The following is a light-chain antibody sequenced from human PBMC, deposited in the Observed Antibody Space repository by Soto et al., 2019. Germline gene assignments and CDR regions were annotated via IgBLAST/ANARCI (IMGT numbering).Light chain of an antibody. Sequence: EIVMTQSPATLSVSPGERATLSCRASQSVSSNLAWYQQKPGQAPRLLIYGASTRATGIPARFSGSGSGTEFTLTISSLQSEDFAVYYCQQYNNWPGTFGVGTKVEIK. V-gene: IGKV3-15*01. CDR3: QQYNNWPGT. J-gene: IGKJ4*01. CDR2: GAS. CDR1: QSVSSN.